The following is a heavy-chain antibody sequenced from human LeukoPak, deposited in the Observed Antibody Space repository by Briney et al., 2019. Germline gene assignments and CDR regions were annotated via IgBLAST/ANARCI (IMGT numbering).Heavy chain of an antibody. CDR2: IYYSGST. Sequence: SETLSLTCTVSGGSISSYYWSWIRQPPGKGLEWIGYIYYSGSTSYNPSLKSRVTISVDTSKNQFSLKLSSVTAADTAVYYCAREVDCSGGSCYHFDYWGQGTLVTVSS. CDR3: AREVDCSGGSCYHFDY. CDR1: GGSISSYY. V-gene: IGHV4-59*01. D-gene: IGHD2-15*01. J-gene: IGHJ4*02.